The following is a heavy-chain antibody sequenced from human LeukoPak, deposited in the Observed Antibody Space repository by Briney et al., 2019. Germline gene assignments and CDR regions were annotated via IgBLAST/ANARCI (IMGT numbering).Heavy chain of an antibody. Sequence: PSETLSLTCTVSGGSIRSYYWSWIRQPPGKGLEWIGYIYYSGSTNYNPSLKSRVTISVDTSKNQFSLKLSSVTAADTAVYYCARYSPFYYLFDYWGQGTLVTVSS. J-gene: IGHJ4*02. CDR1: GGSIRSYY. CDR3: ARYSPFYYLFDY. D-gene: IGHD2/OR15-2a*01. CDR2: IYYSGST. V-gene: IGHV4-59*01.